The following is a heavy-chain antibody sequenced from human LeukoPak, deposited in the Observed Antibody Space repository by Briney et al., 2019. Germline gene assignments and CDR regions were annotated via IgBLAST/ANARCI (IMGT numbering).Heavy chain of an antibody. CDR1: GGSISSSSYY. D-gene: IGHD6-13*01. CDR2: IYYSGST. Sequence: KPSETLSLTCTVSGGSISSSSYYWSWIRQHPGKGLEWIGSIYYSGSTYYNPSLKSRVTISVDTSKNQFSLKLSSVTAADTAVYYCARRIAAAGTLDYWGQGTLVTVSS. V-gene: IGHV4-39*01. CDR3: ARRIAAAGTLDY. J-gene: IGHJ4*02.